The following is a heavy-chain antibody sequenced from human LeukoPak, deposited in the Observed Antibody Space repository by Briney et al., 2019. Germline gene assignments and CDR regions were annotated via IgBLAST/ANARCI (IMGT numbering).Heavy chain of an antibody. Sequence: GGSLRLSCAASGFTISSYAMSWVRQAPGKGLEWVSGIGINGNSTYYADFAKGRFIISRDNSKNTLHLQMNSLRAEDTALYYCAKRPHGSDVWGQGTKVTVSS. CDR3: AKRPHGSDV. V-gene: IGHV3-23*01. D-gene: IGHD3-10*01. CDR1: GFTISSYA. CDR2: IGINGNST. J-gene: IGHJ3*01.